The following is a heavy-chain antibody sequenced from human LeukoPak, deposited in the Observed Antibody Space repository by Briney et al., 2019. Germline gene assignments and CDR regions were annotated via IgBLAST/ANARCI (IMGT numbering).Heavy chain of an antibody. J-gene: IGHJ4*02. CDR1: GFTFSSYE. V-gene: IGHV3-48*03. CDR3: AKDLANPKAYCSSTSCYRFDY. D-gene: IGHD2-2*01. Sequence: QTGGSLRLSCAASGFTFSSYEMNWVRQAPGKGLEWVSYSRSSGSTIYYADSVKGRFTISRDNAKNSLYLQMNSLRAEDTAVYYCAKDLANPKAYCSSTSCYRFDYWGQGTLVTVSS. CDR2: SRSSGSTI.